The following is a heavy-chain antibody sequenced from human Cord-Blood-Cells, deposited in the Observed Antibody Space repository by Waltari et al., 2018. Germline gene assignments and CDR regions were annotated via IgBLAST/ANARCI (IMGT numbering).Heavy chain of an antibody. J-gene: IGHJ3*02. V-gene: IGHV4-59*01. D-gene: IGHD3-10*01. CDR3: ATTSQYGSGSYFAFDI. CDR1: GGSLSSYS. CDR2: IYYSGST. Sequence: QVQLQASGPGLVKPSETLSRNCTVSGGSLSSYSWIWIRHPPGKRLEWIGFIYYSGSTNYNPSLKSRVTISVDTSKNQFSLKLSSVTAADTAVYYCATTSQYGSGSYFAFDIWGQGTMVTVSS.